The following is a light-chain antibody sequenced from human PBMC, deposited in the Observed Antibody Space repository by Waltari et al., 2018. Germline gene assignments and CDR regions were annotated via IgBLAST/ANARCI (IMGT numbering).Light chain of an antibody. V-gene: IGLV2-23*02. Sequence: QSALTQPASVSGSPGQSITIPCTGTSSDVGTYKLVSLYQQHPGKGPKRMIYEVTKRPSGVSNRFSGSKSGNTASLTISGLQAEDEAEYYCCSYAGSKFYVFGTGTKVTVL. CDR3: CSYAGSKFYV. J-gene: IGLJ1*01. CDR2: EVT. CDR1: SSDVGTYKL.